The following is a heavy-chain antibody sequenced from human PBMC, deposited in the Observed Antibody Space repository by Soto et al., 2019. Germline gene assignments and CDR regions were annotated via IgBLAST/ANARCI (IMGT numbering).Heavy chain of an antibody. J-gene: IGHJ4*02. V-gene: IGHV4-39*01. CDR2: IYYSGST. CDR3: ARHPGRYNWNDRKDY. Sequence: SETLSLTCTVSGGSISSSSYYWGWIRQPPGKGLEWIGSIYYSGSTYYNPSLKSRVTISVDTSKNQFSLKLSSVTAADTAVYYCARHPGRYNWNDRKDYWGQGTLVTVSS. D-gene: IGHD1-1*01. CDR1: GGSISSSSYY.